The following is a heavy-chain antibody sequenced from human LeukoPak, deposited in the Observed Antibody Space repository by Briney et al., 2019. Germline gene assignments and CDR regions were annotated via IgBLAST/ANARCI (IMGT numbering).Heavy chain of an antibody. CDR2: INPNSGGT. CDR3: ARANPSNNWFDP. CDR1: GYTFTGYY. Sequence: GASVKVSCKASGYTFTGYYMHWVRQAPGQGLEWMGWINPNSGGTNYAQKFHGRVTMTRDTSISTAYMELSRLRSDDTAVYYCARANPSNNWFDPWGQGTLVTVSS. V-gene: IGHV1-2*02. D-gene: IGHD1-14*01. J-gene: IGHJ5*02.